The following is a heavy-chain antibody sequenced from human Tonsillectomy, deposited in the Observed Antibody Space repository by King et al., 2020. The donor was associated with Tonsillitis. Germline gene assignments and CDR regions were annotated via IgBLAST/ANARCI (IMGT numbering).Heavy chain of an antibody. CDR2: ISSSSTDI. CDR3: ARGDYYDTSGFADY. CDR1: GFTFSYYS. J-gene: IGHJ4*02. D-gene: IGHD3-22*01. Sequence: AQLVQSGGGLVKPGGSLRLSCAASGFTFSYYSMNWVRQAPGKGLEWVSSISSSSTDIYYADSVKGRFTISRDNAKNSLYLQMNSLRAEDTAVYYCARGDYYDTSGFADYWGQGTLVTVSS. V-gene: IGHV3-21*01.